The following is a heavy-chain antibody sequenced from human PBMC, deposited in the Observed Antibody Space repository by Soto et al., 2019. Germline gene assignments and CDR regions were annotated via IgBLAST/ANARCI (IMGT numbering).Heavy chain of an antibody. CDR1: GGSISSYY. Sequence: QVQLQESGPGLVKPSETLSLTCTVSGGSISSYYWSWIRQPPGKGLEWIGYIYYSGSTNYNPSLKSRVTISVDTSKNQFSLKLSSVTAADTAVYYCARVSGYPHPWGQGTLVTVSS. J-gene: IGHJ5*02. V-gene: IGHV4-59*01. CDR2: IYYSGST. CDR3: ARVSGYPHP. D-gene: IGHD5-18*01.